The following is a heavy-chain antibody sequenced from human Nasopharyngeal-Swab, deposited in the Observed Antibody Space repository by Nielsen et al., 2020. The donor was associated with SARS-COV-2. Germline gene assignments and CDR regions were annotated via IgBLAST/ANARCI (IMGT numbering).Heavy chain of an antibody. J-gene: IGHJ6*03. V-gene: IGHV4-34*01. CDR3: ARGLSGIVPAPILGLGPYYYYYYMDV. CDR2: INHSGST. Sequence: VRQMPGKGPEWIEEINHSGSTNYNPSLKSRVTLSVDTSMNQVSLEVSSVTAADTAVYYCARGLSGIVPAPILGLGPYYYYYYMDVWGKGTTVTVSS. D-gene: IGHD2-2*01.